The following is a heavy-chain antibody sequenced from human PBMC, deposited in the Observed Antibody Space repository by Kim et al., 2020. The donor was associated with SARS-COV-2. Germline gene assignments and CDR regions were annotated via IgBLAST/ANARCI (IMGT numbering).Heavy chain of an antibody. CDR2: MYYSGST. D-gene: IGHD2-2*01. CDR1: GGSISSYY. CDR3: ARGVGYCSSTSCFFEY. J-gene: IGHJ4*02. Sequence: SETLSLTCTVSGGSISSYYWSWIRQPPGKGLEWIGYMYYSGSTIYNPSLKSRVTMSVDTPNNEFSLKLSSVTAADTAVYYCARGVGYCSSTSCFFEYWGQGTPVTVSS. V-gene: IGHV4-59*01.